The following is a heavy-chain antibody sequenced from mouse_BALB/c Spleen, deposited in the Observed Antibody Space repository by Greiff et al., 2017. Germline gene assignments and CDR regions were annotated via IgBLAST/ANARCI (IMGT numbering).Heavy chain of an antibody. CDR3: ARAPLSYYGSSYAMDY. D-gene: IGHD1-1*01. V-gene: IGHV5-4*02. CDR2: ISDGGSYT. J-gene: IGHJ4*01. CDR1: GFTFSDYY. Sequence: DVKLVESGGGLVKPGGSLKLSCAASGFTFSDYYMYWVRQTPEKRLEWVATISDGGSYTYYPDSVKGRFTISRDNAKNNLYLQMSSLKSEDTAMYYCARAPLSYYGSSYAMDYWGQGTSVTVSS.